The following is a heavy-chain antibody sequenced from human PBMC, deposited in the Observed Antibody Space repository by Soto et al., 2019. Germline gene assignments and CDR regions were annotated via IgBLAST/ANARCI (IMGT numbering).Heavy chain of an antibody. J-gene: IGHJ4*02. CDR3: ARLDPQSTAHTVRGIDY. D-gene: IGHD1-1*01. CDR2: INPNSGGT. Sequence: VASVKVSCKASGYTFTGYYMHWMRQAPGQGLEWMGWINPNSGGTNYAQKFQGRVTMTRDMSISTAYMELSRLRSDDTAVYYCARLDPQSTAHTVRGIDYWGQGTLVTVSS. V-gene: IGHV1-2*02. CDR1: GYTFTGYY.